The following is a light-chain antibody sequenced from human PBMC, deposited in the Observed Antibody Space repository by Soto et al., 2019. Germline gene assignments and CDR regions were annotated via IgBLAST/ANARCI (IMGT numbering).Light chain of an antibody. J-gene: IGKJ1*01. CDR3: QQSYSTPWT. CDR1: QSISSY. Sequence: DIQMTQSPSSLSASVGDRVTLTCRASQSISSYLHWYQQKPGKAPKLLIYAASSLQSGVPSRFSGSGSGTDFTLTISSLQPEDFATYYCQQSYSTPWTFGQGTKVDIK. V-gene: IGKV1-39*01. CDR2: AAS.